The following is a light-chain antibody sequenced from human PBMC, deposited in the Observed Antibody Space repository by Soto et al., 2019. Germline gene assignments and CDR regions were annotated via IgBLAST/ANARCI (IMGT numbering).Light chain of an antibody. Sequence: DIVMTQSPDSLAVSLGERATINCKSSQSVLYNSNNKNYLAWYQQKPGQPPKLLIYWASTRESGVPDRFSGSGSGTDFTLTISSLQDEDVAVYYCQQYHLAPLTFGGGTKVEIK. J-gene: IGKJ4*01. CDR2: WAS. V-gene: IGKV4-1*01. CDR3: QQYHLAPLT. CDR1: QSVLYNSNNKNY.